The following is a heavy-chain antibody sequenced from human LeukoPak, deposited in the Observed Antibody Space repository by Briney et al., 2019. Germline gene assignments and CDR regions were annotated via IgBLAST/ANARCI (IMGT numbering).Heavy chain of an antibody. CDR2: IYYSGST. CDR1: GGSISSGDYY. V-gene: IGHV4-30-4*08. CDR3: ARADGAFDI. Sequence: SETLSRNCTVSGGSISSGDYYWSWIRQPPGKGLEWIGYIYYSGSTYYNPSLKSRVTISVDTSKNQSSLKLSSVTAADTAVYYCARADGAFDIWGQGTMVTVSS. J-gene: IGHJ3*02.